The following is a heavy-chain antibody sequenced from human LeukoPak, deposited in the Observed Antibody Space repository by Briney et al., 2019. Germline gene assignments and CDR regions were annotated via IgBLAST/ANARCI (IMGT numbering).Heavy chain of an antibody. CDR1: GGSFSGYY. J-gene: IGHJ4*02. V-gene: IGHV4-34*01. D-gene: IGHD6-19*01. Sequence: SETLSLTCAVYGGSFSGYYWSWIRQPPGKGPEWIGEINHSGSTNYNPSLKSRVTISVDTSKNQFSLKLSSVTAADTAVYYCATGSSGWYYFDYWGQGTLVTVSS. CDR2: INHSGST. CDR3: ATGSSGWYYFDY.